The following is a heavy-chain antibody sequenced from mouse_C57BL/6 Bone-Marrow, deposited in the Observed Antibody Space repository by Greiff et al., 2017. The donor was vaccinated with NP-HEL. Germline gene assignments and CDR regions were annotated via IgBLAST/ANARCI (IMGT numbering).Heavy chain of an antibody. J-gene: IGHJ2*01. CDR3: ARGNLYYFDY. V-gene: IGHV1-50*01. CDR2: IDPSDSYT. CDR1: GYTFTSYW. Sequence: VQLQQSGAELVKPGASVKLSCKASGYTFTSYWMQWVKQRPGQGLEWIGEIDPSDSYTNYNQKFKGKATLTVDTSSSTAYMQLSSLTSEDSAVYYCARGNLYYFDYWGQGTTLTVSS.